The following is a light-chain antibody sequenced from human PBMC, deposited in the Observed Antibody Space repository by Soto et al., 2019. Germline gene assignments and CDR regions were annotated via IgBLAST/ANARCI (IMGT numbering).Light chain of an antibody. V-gene: IGKV1-39*01. CDR2: AAS. Sequence: DIQMTQSPSSLPASVRDSVTLTCRASQNIGTYLDWYQQKPGKAPKLLICAASSLQSGVPSMLSGSGSGTDFPLTMSSVQPEDYSTYYCQKRSPIPYTFRQGTKLEIE. J-gene: IGKJ2*01. CDR1: QNIGTY. CDR3: QKRSPIPYT.